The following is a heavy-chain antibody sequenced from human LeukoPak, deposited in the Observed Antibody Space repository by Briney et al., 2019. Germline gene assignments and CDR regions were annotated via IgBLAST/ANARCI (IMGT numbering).Heavy chain of an antibody. CDR2: ISGSGGST. CDR3: AKDRGSYRTGLGFDY. D-gene: IGHD1-26*01. Sequence: GGSLRLSCAASGFTFSSYAMSWVRQAPGKGLEWVSAISGSGGSTYYADSVKGRFTISRDNSKNTLYLQMNSLRAEDTAVYYCAKDRGSYRTGLGFDYWGQGTLVTVSS. J-gene: IGHJ4*02. V-gene: IGHV3-23*01. CDR1: GFTFSSYA.